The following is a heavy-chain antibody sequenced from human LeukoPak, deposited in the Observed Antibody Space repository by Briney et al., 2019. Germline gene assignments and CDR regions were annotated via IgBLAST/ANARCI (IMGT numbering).Heavy chain of an antibody. CDR1: GNSFTTYW. CDR3: ARQVGATPAYGMDV. J-gene: IGHJ6*02. V-gene: IGHV5-51*01. D-gene: IGHD1-26*01. CDR2: IFPGDSVT. Sequence: GESLKISCKGSGNSFTTYWIGWVRHVRGKGLEWMGLIFPGDSVTRYSPSFQGQVTISADKSISTAYLQWSSLKASDTAMYYCARQVGATPAYGMDVWGQGTTVTVCS.